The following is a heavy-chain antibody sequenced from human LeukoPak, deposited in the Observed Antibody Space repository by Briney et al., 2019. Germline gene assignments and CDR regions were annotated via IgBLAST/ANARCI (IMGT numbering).Heavy chain of an antibody. CDR1: GFTFSSYG. CDR3: AGFDDFWSGYTPQGAFDI. D-gene: IGHD3-3*01. V-gene: IGHV3-30*02. CDR2: IRYDGSNK. Sequence: LPGGSLRLSCAASGFTFSSYGMHWVRQAPGKGLEWVAFIRYDGSNKYYADSVKGRFTISRDNSKNTLYLQMNSLRAEDTAVYYCAGFDDFWSGYTPQGAFDIRGQGTMVTVSS. J-gene: IGHJ3*02.